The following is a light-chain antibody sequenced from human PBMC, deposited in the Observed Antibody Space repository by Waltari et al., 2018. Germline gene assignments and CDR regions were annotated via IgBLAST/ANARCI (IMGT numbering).Light chain of an antibody. J-gene: IGLJ3*02. CDR2: GNS. Sequence: QSVLTQPPSVSGAPGQRVTISCTGSSSNIGACFHVPWYQQVPGTAPKLFISGNSDRHSGVPDRVSASKSGTSASLAITGLQAEDEADYYCQSYDSSLSGWVFGGGTKLTVL. CDR3: QSYDSSLSGWV. V-gene: IGLV1-40*01. CDR1: SSNIGACFH.